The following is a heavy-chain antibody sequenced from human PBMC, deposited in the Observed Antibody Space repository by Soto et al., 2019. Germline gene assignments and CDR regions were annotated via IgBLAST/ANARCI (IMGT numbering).Heavy chain of an antibody. V-gene: IGHV3-49*04. D-gene: IGHD2-2*02. J-gene: IGHJ6*02. CDR3: TRDNPQIGYCSSTSCYREYYYYYGMDV. Sequence: GSLRLSCTAPGFTFGDYAMSWVRQAPGKGLEWVGFIRSKAYGGTTEYAASVKGRFTISRDDSKSIAYLQMNSLKTEDTAVYYCTRDNPQIGYCSSTSCYREYYYYYGMDVWGQGTTVTVSS. CDR2: IRSKAYGGTT. CDR1: GFTFGDYA.